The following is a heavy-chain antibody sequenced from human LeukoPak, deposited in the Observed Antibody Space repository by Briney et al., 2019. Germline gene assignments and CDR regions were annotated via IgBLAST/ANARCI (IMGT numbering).Heavy chain of an antibody. CDR3: AKTGGDYAPPSDS. CDR2: ISYDGSNK. Sequence: PGGSLRLSCAASGFTFSSYAMQWVRQAPGKGLEWVALISYDGSNKFYADSVKGRFTISRDNSKNTLNLQMNSLRAEDTAVYYCAKTGGDYAPPSDSWGQGTLVTVSS. D-gene: IGHD4-17*01. V-gene: IGHV3-30*04. J-gene: IGHJ4*02. CDR1: GFTFSSYA.